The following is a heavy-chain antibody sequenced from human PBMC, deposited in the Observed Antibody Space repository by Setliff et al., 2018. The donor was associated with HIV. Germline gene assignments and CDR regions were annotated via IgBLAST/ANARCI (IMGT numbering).Heavy chain of an antibody. Sequence: SETLSLTCAVSGYSISSGYYWGWIRQPPGKGLEWIGSIYHSGSTYYNPSLKSRVTMSVDTSKNQLSLKLSSVTAADTAVYYCARGVNSDDNTVVITSSFFDYWGQGTLVTVSS. CDR3: ARGVNSDDNTVVITSSFFDY. J-gene: IGHJ4*02. CDR1: GYSISSGYY. D-gene: IGHD3-22*01. CDR2: IYHSGST. V-gene: IGHV4-38-2*01.